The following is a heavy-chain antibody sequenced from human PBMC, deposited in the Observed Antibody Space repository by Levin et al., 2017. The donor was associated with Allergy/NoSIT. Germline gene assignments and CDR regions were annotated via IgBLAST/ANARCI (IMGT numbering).Heavy chain of an antibody. Sequence: ASVKVSCKASGYTFTSYGISWVRQAPGQGLEWMGWISAYNGNTNYVQKLQGRVTMTTDTSTSTAYMELRSLRSDDTAVYYCARVRWVIVGAWEPSDYWFDPWGQGTLVTVSS. D-gene: IGHD1-26*01. V-gene: IGHV1-18*01. CDR3: ARVRWVIVGAWEPSDYWFDP. CDR2: ISAYNGNT. CDR1: GYTFTSYG. J-gene: IGHJ5*02.